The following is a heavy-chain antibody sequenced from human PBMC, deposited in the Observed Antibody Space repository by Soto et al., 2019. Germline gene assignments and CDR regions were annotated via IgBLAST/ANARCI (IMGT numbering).Heavy chain of an antibody. V-gene: IGHV4-4*02. CDR1: GGSFTSNNW. CDR3: ASRDPGTSVDY. Sequence: SETLSLTCAVSGGSFTSNNWWTWVRQPPGQGPEWIGEIYRTGSTNYNPSLKSRVTISLDKSENQFSLKVTSLTAADTAVYYCASRDPGTSVDYWGQGTLVTVSS. J-gene: IGHJ4*02. CDR2: IYRTGST. D-gene: IGHD1-7*01.